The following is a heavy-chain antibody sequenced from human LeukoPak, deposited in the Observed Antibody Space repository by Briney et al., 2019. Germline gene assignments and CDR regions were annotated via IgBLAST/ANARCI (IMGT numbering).Heavy chain of an antibody. CDR1: GFTFSSYS. V-gene: IGHV3-21*01. CDR3: ARDLRGTHSYGAY. CDR2: ISSSSSYI. D-gene: IGHD5-18*01. J-gene: IGHJ4*02. Sequence: GGSLRLSCAASGFTFSSYSMNWVRQAPGKGLEWVSSISSSSSYIYYADSVKGRFTISRDNAKNSLYLQMNSLRAEDTAVYYCARDLRGTHSYGAYWGQGTLVTVSS.